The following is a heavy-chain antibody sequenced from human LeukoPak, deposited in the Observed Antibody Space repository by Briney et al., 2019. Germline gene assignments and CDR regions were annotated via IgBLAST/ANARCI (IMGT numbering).Heavy chain of an antibody. J-gene: IGHJ4*02. V-gene: IGHV4-4*07. D-gene: IGHD6-19*01. CDR1: DGSISSFC. CDR2: ICSSEDT. Sequence: SETLSLSCSVSDGSISSFCWSWIRQPAGKGLEWIGRICSSEDTNYNPSLKSRVTMSVDTSQNQFSLGLTSVTAADTAIYYCARIRRDSGDWYADDYWGQGTLVTVSS. CDR3: ARIRRDSGDWYADDY.